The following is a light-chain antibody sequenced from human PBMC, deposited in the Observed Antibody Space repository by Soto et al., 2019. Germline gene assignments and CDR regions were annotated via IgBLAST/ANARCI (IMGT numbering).Light chain of an antibody. CDR2: ENN. Sequence: QSVLTQPPSVSEAPGQRVTISCTGSSSNIGAGYEAHWYQQVPGTAPKLLIYENNNRPSGVPDRFSGAKSGTSASLAITGLQAADEAEYYCQSYNSSLSGYVFGTGTKLTVL. CDR3: QSYNSSLSGYV. J-gene: IGLJ1*01. V-gene: IGLV1-40*01. CDR1: SSNIGAGYE.